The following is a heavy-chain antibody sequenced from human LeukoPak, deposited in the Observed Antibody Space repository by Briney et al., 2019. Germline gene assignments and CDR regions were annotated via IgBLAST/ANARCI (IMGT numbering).Heavy chain of an antibody. J-gene: IGHJ3*02. Sequence: PSETLSLTCAVYGGSLNGHYWSWIRQPPGKGLEWIGEGSESGGTKFNPSLKSRVTISADTSKNQFSLKVKSVTAADTAAYYCTRRSASAPEGFEIWGQGTTVTVSS. V-gene: IGHV4-34*01. D-gene: IGHD2-2*01. CDR1: GGSLNGHY. CDR2: GSESGGT. CDR3: TRRSASAPEGFEI.